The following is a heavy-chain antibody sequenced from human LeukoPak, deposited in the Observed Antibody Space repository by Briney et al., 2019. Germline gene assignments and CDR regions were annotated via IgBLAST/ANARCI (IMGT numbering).Heavy chain of an antibody. CDR1: GGSISSYY. V-gene: IGHV4-59*01. D-gene: IGHD2-2*02. CDR3: ARDVFWDCSSTSCYSDYYYYYMDV. CDR2: IYYSGST. Sequence: PSETLSLTCTVSGGSISSYYWSWIRQPPGKGLEWIGYIYYSGSTNYNPSLKSRVTISVDTSKNQFSLKLSSVTAADTAVYYCARDVFWDCSSTSCYSDYYYYYMDVWGKGTTVTVSS. J-gene: IGHJ6*03.